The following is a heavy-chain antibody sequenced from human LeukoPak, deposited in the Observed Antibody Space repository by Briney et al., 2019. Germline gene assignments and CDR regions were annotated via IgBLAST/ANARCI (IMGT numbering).Heavy chain of an antibody. CDR2: IYYSGST. J-gene: IGHJ3*02. CDR1: GGSISSDGYY. V-gene: IGHV4-31*03. CDR3: ARLTPSLAFDI. Sequence: PSETLSLTCTVSGGSISSDGYYWSWIRQHPGKGLEWIGYIYYSGSTYYNPSLKSRVTISVDTSKNQFSLKLSSVTAADTAVYYCARLTPSLAFDIWGQGTMVTVSS.